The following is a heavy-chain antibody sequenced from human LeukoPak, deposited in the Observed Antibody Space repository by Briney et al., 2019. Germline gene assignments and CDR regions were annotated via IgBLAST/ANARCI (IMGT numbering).Heavy chain of an antibody. CDR3: AKASSTNWFLFDS. CDR1: GFTFSSYA. Sequence: QPGGSLRLSCAASGFTFSSYAMGWVRQAPGKGLEWVTGVRGTGGSPYYADSVRGRFTISRDNSKNTLSLQMNSLRADDTAVYYCAKASSTNWFLFDSWGQGTLVTVSS. CDR2: VRGTGGSP. D-gene: IGHD6-13*01. J-gene: IGHJ4*02. V-gene: IGHV3-23*01.